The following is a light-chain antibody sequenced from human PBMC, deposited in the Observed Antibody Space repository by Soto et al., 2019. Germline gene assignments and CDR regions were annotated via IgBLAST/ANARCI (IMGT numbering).Light chain of an antibody. J-gene: IGKJ4*01. CDR2: GAS. Sequence: EIVMTQSPATLSVSPGERATLSCRASQSVSSDLAWYQQKPGQAPRLLISGASTRATGIPGRFSGSGSGTEFTLTISSLQSEDFAFYYCQQYGSSPFTFGGGTKVEIK. CDR3: QQYGSSPFT. CDR1: QSVSSD. V-gene: IGKV3-15*01.